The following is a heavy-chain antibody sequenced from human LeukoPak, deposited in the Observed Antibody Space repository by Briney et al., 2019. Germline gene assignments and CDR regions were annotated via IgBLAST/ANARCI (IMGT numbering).Heavy chain of an antibody. V-gene: IGHV3-23*01. J-gene: IGHJ5*02. Sequence: GGSLRLSCAASGFTFSSYGMSWVRQAPGKGLEWVSAISGSGGSTYYADSVKGRFTISRDNSKNTLYLQMNSLRAEDTAVYYCAKDQAGGYYGSGTTLGPWGQGTLVTVS. CDR1: GFTFSSYG. D-gene: IGHD3-10*01. CDR3: AKDQAGGYYGSGTTLGP. CDR2: ISGSGGST.